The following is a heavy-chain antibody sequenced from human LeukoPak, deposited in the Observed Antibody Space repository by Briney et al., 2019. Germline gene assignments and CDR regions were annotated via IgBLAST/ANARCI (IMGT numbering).Heavy chain of an antibody. J-gene: IGHJ4*02. Sequence: PGGSLKVSCAASGFKFRNYGMHWVRQAPGKGLEWVAIIYYDGSNQYYADSVKGRFTISRDDSKNTLYLQMNSLRAEDTAVYYCARDRELRYFDYWGQGTLVIVSS. CDR1: GFKFRNYG. D-gene: IGHD1-26*01. CDR2: IYYDGSNQ. V-gene: IGHV3-33*01. CDR3: ARDRELRYFDY.